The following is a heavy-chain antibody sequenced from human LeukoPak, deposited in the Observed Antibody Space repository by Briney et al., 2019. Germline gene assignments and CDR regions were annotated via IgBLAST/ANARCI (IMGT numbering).Heavy chain of an antibody. Sequence: GGSLRLSCAASGFTFDDYGMSWVRQAPGKGLEWVGRIKSKTDGGTTDYAAPVKGRFTISRDDSKSIAYLQMNSLKTEDTAVYYCTRAQGWFGELFHYWGQGTLVTVSS. CDR2: IKSKTDGGTT. CDR1: GFTFDDYG. V-gene: IGHV3-15*01. J-gene: IGHJ4*02. CDR3: TRAQGWFGELFHY. D-gene: IGHD3-10*01.